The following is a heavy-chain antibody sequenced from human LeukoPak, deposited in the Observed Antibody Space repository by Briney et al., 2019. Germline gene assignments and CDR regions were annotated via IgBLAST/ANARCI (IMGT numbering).Heavy chain of an antibody. CDR3: ARATSYDFWSGYGMDV. CDR2: TYSGGST. V-gene: IGHV3-53*01. J-gene: IGHJ6*02. Sequence: GGFLRLSCAASGFTVSNNYMSWVRQAPGKGLEWVSLTYSGGSTYYADSLKGRFTISRDNSKNTLYLQMNSLRAEDTAVYYCARATSYDFWSGYGMDVWGQGTTVTVSS. D-gene: IGHD3-3*01. CDR1: GFTVSNNY.